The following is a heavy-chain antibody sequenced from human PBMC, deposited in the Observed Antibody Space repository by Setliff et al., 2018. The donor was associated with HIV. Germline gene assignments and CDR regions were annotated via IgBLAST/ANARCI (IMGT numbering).Heavy chain of an antibody. CDR2: ISPDNGVA. J-gene: IGHJ3*01. Sequence: ASVKVSCKASGYMILGYKMNWVRQAPGQGLEWIGRISPDNGVAEYAPKFQGRVRMTLDTSISTAYLEITRLTSGDAAVYYCARPRVFDSFDVWGQGTRVTVS. V-gene: IGHV1-2*06. CDR1: GYMILGYK. CDR3: ARPRVFDSFDV.